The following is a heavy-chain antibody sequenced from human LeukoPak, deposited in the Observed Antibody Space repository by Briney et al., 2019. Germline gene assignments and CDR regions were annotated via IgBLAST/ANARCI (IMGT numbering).Heavy chain of an antibody. CDR2: IYTSGST. V-gene: IGHV4-4*07. Sequence: PSETLSLTCTVSGGSISSYYWSWIRQPAGKGLEWIGRIYTSGSTNYNPSLKSRVTMSVDTSKNQFSLKLSSVTAADTAAYYCARDTTTYGSEKYTIGMDVWGQGTTVTVSS. D-gene: IGHD3-10*01. CDR1: GGSISSYY. J-gene: IGHJ6*02. CDR3: ARDTTTYGSEKYTIGMDV.